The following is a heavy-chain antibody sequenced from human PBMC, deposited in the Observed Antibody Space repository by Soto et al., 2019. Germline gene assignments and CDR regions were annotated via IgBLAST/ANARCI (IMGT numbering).Heavy chain of an antibody. CDR3: AHRAIMTIFGLIIDNGIWFDP. CDR2: IYWDGDK. V-gene: IGHV2-5*02. D-gene: IGHD3-3*01. CDR1: GFSLSTSGAA. J-gene: IGHJ5*02. Sequence: QINLIESGPTLVKPTQTLTLTCTFSGFSLSTSGAAVGWVRQPPGRALEWLALIYWDGDKRYNASLGNRLTITNDTSMNQVVLTLTNVDPADTATYYCAHRAIMTIFGLIIDNGIWFDPWGQGTRVIVSS.